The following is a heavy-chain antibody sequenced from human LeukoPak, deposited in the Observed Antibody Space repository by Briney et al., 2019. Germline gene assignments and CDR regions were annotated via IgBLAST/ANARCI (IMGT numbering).Heavy chain of an antibody. CDR1: GYSFTSYW. D-gene: IGHD3-9*01. Sequence: GESLKISCKGSGYSFTSYWIGWVRQMPGKGLEWMGIIYPGDSDTRYSPSFQGQVTISADKSISTAYLQWSSLKASDTAMYYGARLSYDILTGYYNRGYYFDYWGQGTLVTVSS. CDR3: ARLSYDILTGYYNRGYYFDY. V-gene: IGHV5-51*01. CDR2: IYPGDSDT. J-gene: IGHJ4*02.